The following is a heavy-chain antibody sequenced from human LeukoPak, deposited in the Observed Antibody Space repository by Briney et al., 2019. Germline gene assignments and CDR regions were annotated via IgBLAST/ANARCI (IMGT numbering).Heavy chain of an antibody. J-gene: IGHJ5*02. D-gene: IGHD1-26*01. CDR1: GDSISSDY. Sequence: PSETLSLTCTVSGDSISSDYWSWIRQPPGKGLEWIGYIYYSGSTNYNPSLKSRVTISLDTSRNQFSLKLSSVTAADTAVYFCARRGGNYYGWFDPWGKGTLVTAAS. V-gene: IGHV4-59*08. CDR3: ARRGGNYYGWFDP. CDR2: IYYSGST.